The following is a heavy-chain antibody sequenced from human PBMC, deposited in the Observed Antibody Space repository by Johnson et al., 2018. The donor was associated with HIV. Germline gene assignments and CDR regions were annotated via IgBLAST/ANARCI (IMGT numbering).Heavy chain of an antibody. CDR2: ISSSGITI. V-gene: IGHV3-11*04. Sequence: QVQLVESGGGLVQPGGSLRLSCAASGFTFSDYYMNWIRQAPGKGLEWVSYISSSGITIYYADSVKGRFPISRDNAKNSLPLLMNSLRPEDTAVYYCARDPIRGYGDYEDDAFDIWGQGTMVTVSS. D-gene: IGHD4-17*01. CDR3: ARDPIRGYGDYEDDAFDI. J-gene: IGHJ3*02. CDR1: GFTFSDYY.